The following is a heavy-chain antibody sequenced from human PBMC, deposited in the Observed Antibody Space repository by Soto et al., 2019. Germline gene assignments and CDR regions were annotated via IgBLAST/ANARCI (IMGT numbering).Heavy chain of an antibody. Sequence: PGGSLRLSCAASGFTVSTKYMSWVRQAPGKGLEWVSGSGSGGSTFYADSVKGRFTISRDNSKNTVYLQMNSLRAEDTAVYYCAKDSSLSRYDILTNWFDPWGQGTLVTVSS. J-gene: IGHJ5*02. CDR2: SGSGGST. V-gene: IGHV3-66*01. CDR3: AKDSSLSRYDILTNWFDP. CDR1: GFTVSTKY. D-gene: IGHD3-9*01.